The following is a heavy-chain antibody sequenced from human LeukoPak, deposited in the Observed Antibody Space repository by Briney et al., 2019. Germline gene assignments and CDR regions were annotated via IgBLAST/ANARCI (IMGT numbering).Heavy chain of an antibody. CDR1: GGSITNYF. J-gene: IGHJ1*01. V-gene: IGHV4-59*08. D-gene: IGHD3-10*01. CDR3: ARQERNYSSGSYTYFQN. Sequence: SETLSLTCTVSGGSITNYFWSWIRQPPGKGLEWIGFIHSSGGTNYNPSLKSRVLISVDTSRNQFSLILSSVTAADTAVYFCARQERNYSSGSYTYFQNWGQGTLVTVSS. CDR2: IHSSGGT.